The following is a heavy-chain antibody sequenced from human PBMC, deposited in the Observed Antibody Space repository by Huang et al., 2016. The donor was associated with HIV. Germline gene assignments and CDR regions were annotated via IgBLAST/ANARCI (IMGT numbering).Heavy chain of an antibody. Sequence: QVQLVQSWAEVKKPGASVKVSCKASGYAFTSYYMHWVRQAPGQGLEWMGTTTPSDGSTSYAQKFQGRVTTTRDTSTNTVFMELSSLRSEDTAVYYCARDRDFYDSSGYWGFNYFDYWGQGTLVTVSS. CDR1: GYAFTSYY. CDR3: ARDRDFYDSSGYWGFNYFDY. CDR2: TTPSDGST. V-gene: IGHV1-46*01. D-gene: IGHD3-22*01. J-gene: IGHJ4*02.